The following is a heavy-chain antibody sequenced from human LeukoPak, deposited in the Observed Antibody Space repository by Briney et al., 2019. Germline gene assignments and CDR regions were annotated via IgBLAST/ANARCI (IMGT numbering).Heavy chain of an antibody. J-gene: IGHJ4*02. CDR1: GGSISSYY. V-gene: IGHV4-59*01. CDR2: IYYSGST. Sequence: PSETLSLTCTVSGGSISSYYWSWIRQPPGKGLEWIGYIYYSGSTKYNPSLTSRVTISVDTSKNQFSPNLSSVTAADTAVYYCARGAAGTRDYWGQGTLVTVSS. CDR3: ARGAAGTRDY. D-gene: IGHD6-13*01.